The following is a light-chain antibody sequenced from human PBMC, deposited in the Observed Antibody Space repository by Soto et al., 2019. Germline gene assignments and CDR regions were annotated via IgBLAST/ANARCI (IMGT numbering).Light chain of an antibody. CDR3: SSNTSSSTVI. V-gene: IGLV2-14*01. CDR2: DVS. CDR1: SSDVAGYNY. Sequence: QSVLTQPASVSGSPGQSITISCTGTSSDVAGYNYVSWYQQHPGKAPKFMIYDVSNRPSGVSNRFSGSRSGNTASLTISGLQAEDEADYYCSSNTSSSTVIFGGGTKLTVL. J-gene: IGLJ2*01.